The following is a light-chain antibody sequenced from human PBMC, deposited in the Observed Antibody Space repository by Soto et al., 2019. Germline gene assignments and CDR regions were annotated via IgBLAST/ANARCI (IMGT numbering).Light chain of an antibody. V-gene: IGKV3-11*01. CDR2: DAS. Sequence: EIVLTQSPATLSLSPGERATLSCRASQSVSSYLAWYQQKPGQAPRLLIYDASNRATGIPARFSGSGSGTDFTPSISSLEAEAFAVYYCQQRRNWPPWTFGQGTKVEIK. CDR1: QSVSSY. J-gene: IGKJ1*01. CDR3: QQRRNWPPWT.